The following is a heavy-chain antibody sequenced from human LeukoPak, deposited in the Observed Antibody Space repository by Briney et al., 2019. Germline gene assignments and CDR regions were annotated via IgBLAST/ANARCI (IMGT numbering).Heavy chain of an antibody. CDR2: ISGSGGIT. Sequence: GGSLRLSCVASGFTFSTYGMTWVRQAPGKGLEWVSAISGSGGITYYADSVKGRFTISRDNAKNSLYLQMNSLRAEDTAVYYCARDPSSGWYLKGWFDPWGQGTLVTVSS. D-gene: IGHD6-19*01. CDR3: ARDPSSGWYLKGWFDP. V-gene: IGHV3-23*01. J-gene: IGHJ5*02. CDR1: GFTFSTYG.